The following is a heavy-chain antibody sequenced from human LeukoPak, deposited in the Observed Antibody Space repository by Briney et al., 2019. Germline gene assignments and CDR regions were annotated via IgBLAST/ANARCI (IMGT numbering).Heavy chain of an antibody. CDR3: ARSRNTLRTMIGFDY. Sequence: GGSLRLSCAASGFTFSSYAMSWVRQAPGKGLEWVSAISGSGGSTYYADSVKGRFTISRDNSKSTLYLQMNSLRAEDTAVYYCARSRNTLRTMIGFDYWGQGTLVTVSS. CDR2: ISGSGGST. CDR1: GFTFSSYA. J-gene: IGHJ4*02. D-gene: IGHD3-22*01. V-gene: IGHV3-23*01.